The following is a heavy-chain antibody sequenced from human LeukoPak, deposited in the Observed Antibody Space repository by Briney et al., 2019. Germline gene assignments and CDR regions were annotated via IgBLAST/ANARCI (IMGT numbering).Heavy chain of an antibody. Sequence: GGSLRLSCAVSGFIVSNYWMSWVRQAPGKGLEWVANIKQDGSEKYYVDSVKGRFTISRDNAKNSLYLQMNSLRAEDTAVYYCARFPMTFDFWGQGTLVTVSS. D-gene: IGHD3-22*01. V-gene: IGHV3-7*03. CDR1: GFIVSNYW. CDR2: IKQDGSEK. CDR3: ARFPMTFDF. J-gene: IGHJ4*02.